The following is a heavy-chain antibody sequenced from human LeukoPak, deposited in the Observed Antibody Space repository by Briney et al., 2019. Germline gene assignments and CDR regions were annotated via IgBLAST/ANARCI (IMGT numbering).Heavy chain of an antibody. D-gene: IGHD3-22*01. J-gene: IGHJ4*02. CDR1: GFTFSNYA. Sequence: PGGSLRLSCAASGFTFSNYAMSWVRQAPGKGLGWVSVISGSGGSTYYADSVKGRFTISRDNSKNTLHLQMNSLRAEDTAVYYCAKDDSSGYYYFDSCGQGPLVTVSS. V-gene: IGHV3-23*01. CDR3: AKDDSSGYYYFDS. CDR2: ISGSGGST.